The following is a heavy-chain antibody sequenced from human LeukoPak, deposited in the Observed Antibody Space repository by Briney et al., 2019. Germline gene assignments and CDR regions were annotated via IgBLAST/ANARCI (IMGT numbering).Heavy chain of an antibody. J-gene: IGHJ4*02. CDR3: ARLDPSGWYVPHEFDY. Sequence: ASVKVSCKASGYTFTSYGISWVRQAPGQGLEWMGWISAYNGNTNYAQKLKGRVTMTTDTSTSTAYMELRSLRSDDTAVYYCARLDPSGWYVPHEFDYWGQGTLVTVSS. CDR2: ISAYNGNT. CDR1: GYTFTSYG. D-gene: IGHD6-19*01. V-gene: IGHV1-18*01.